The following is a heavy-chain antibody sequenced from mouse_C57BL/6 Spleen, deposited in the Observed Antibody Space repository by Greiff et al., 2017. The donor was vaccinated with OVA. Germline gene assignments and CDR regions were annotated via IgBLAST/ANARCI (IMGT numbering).Heavy chain of an antibody. CDR2: ISDGGSYT. Sequence: EVKLVESGGGLVKPGGSLKLSCAASGFTFSSYAMSWVRQTPEQRLEWVATISDGGSYTYYPDNVKGRFTISRDNAKNNLYLQMSHLRSEDTAMYYCARESYYGNDFDYWGQGTTLTVSS. CDR3: ARESYYGNDFDY. V-gene: IGHV5-4*01. CDR1: GFTFSSYA. D-gene: IGHD2-1*01. J-gene: IGHJ2*01.